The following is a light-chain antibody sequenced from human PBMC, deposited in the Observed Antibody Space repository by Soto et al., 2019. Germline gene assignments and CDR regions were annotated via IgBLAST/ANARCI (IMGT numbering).Light chain of an antibody. CDR2: MAS. V-gene: IGKV1-5*03. J-gene: IGKJ1*01. CDR1: QSISTW. CDR3: QQHNSYPAT. Sequence: DIQMTQSPSTLSASVGDRVTITCRASQSISTWLAWYQQKPGKAPKLLIYMASTLECGVPSRFSGSASGTEFTLTISSLQPDDFATYYCQQHNSYPATFGQGTKVEIK.